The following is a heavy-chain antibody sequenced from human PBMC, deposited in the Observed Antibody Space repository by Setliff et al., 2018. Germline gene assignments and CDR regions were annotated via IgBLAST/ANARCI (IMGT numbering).Heavy chain of an antibody. J-gene: IGHJ6*02. D-gene: IGHD2-21*02. CDR3: AKANAMVVTSHSYGMDV. V-gene: IGHV3-20*04. Sequence: GSLRLSCAASGFTFNNFGMTWVRQAPGKGLEWVSDINWNGGIRGYADSVKGRFTISRDNAKNSLYLQMNSLRVDDTAFYFCAKANAMVVTSHSYGMDVWGQGTTVTVSS. CDR2: INWNGGIR. CDR1: GFTFNNFG.